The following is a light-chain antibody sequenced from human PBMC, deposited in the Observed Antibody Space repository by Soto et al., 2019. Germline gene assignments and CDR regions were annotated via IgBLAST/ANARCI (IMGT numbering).Light chain of an antibody. Sequence: LTQPASVSGSPGQSITISCTGTSSDVGSYNLVSWYQQHPGKAPKLMIYEGSKRPSGVSNRFSGSKSGNTASLTISGLQAEDEADYYCCSYAGSSPVFGTGTKVTVL. V-gene: IGLV2-23*03. CDR3: CSYAGSSPV. CDR1: SSDVGSYNL. J-gene: IGLJ1*01. CDR2: EGS.